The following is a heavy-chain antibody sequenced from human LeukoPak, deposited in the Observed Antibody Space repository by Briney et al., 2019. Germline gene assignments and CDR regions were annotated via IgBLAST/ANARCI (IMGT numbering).Heavy chain of an antibody. CDR1: GGTFSSYV. V-gene: IGHV1-69*06. Sequence: SVKVSCKASGGTFSSYVISWVRQAPGQGLQWMGGIIPMFGAVNYAQKFQGRVTITADKSTSTAYMELSSLRSEDTAVYYCARDAMSDAFDIWGQGTMVTVSS. J-gene: IGHJ3*02. CDR3: ARDAMSDAFDI. CDR2: IIPMFGAV.